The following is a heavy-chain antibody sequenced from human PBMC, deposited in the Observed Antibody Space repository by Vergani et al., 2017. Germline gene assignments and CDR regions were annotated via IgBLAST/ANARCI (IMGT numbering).Heavy chain of an antibody. CDR1: GYTFFNYG. CDR2: IRADTGDT. Sequence: QVQLVQSGPEVKRPGASVKVSCKTSGYTFFNYGVNWIRRAPGQGFEWLGWIRADTGDTKYSERLQDRVTLTTDSSTNTAYMELRLLKSDDTAVYYCARDGTYYYGSGSFYLFDYWGQGTLVTVSS. V-gene: IGHV1-18*04. CDR3: ARDGTYYYGSGSFYLFDY. D-gene: IGHD3-10*01. J-gene: IGHJ4*02.